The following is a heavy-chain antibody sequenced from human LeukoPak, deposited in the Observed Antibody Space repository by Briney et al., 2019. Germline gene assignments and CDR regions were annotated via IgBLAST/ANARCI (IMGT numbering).Heavy chain of an antibody. D-gene: IGHD3-10*01. J-gene: IGHJ5*02. CDR1: GFTFSRHH. Sequence: GGSLRLSCAASGFTFSRHHMQWVRQAPGKGLEWVAVISYDGSDKYYADSVKGRFTISRDNSKNTLYLQMSSLRAEDTAVYYCARGSLLLAPFDPWGQGTLVTVSS. CDR2: ISYDGSDK. CDR3: ARGSLLLAPFDP. V-gene: IGHV3-30*04.